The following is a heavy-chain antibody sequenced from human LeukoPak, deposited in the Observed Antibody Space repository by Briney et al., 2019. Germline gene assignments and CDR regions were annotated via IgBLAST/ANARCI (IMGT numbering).Heavy chain of an antibody. CDR1: GSTFTSYG. V-gene: IGHV1-18*01. J-gene: IGHJ3*02. Sequence: ASVKLSCKASGSTFTSYGISWVRQAPGQGLEWMGWISAYNGDTNYAQKLQGRVTMTTDTSTSTAYMELRSLRSDDTAVYYCARGGPAPHRITLIVVASSTDAFDIWGQGTMVTVSS. D-gene: IGHD3-22*01. CDR3: ARGGPAPHRITLIVVASSTDAFDI. CDR2: ISAYNGDT.